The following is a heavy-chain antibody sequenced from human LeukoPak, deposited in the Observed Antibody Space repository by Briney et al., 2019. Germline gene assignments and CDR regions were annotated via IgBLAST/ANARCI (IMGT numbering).Heavy chain of an antibody. J-gene: IGHJ4*02. V-gene: IGHV1-2*02. CDR1: GYTFTGYY. CDR2: INPNSGGT. Sequence: ASVKVSCKASGYTFTGYYMHWVRQAPGQGLEWMGWINPNSGGTNYAQKFQGRVTMTRDTSISTAYMELSSLRSDDTAVYYCARDRAAYEYYFDYWGQGTLVTVSS. D-gene: IGHD3-3*01. CDR3: ARDRAAYEYYFDY.